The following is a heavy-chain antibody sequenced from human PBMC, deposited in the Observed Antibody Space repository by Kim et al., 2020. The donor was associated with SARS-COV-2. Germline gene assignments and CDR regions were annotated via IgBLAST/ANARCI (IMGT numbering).Heavy chain of an antibody. Sequence: GGSLRLSCAASGFTFSSYWMHWVRQAPGKWLVWVSRINSDGSSTSYADSVKGRFTISRDNAKNTLYLQMNSLRAEDTAVYYCARVPELLWFGEFLSPFAFDIWGQGTMVTVSS. CDR2: INSDGSST. CDR1: GFTFSSYW. V-gene: IGHV3-74*01. CDR3: ARVPELLWFGEFLSPFAFDI. J-gene: IGHJ3*02. D-gene: IGHD3-10*01.